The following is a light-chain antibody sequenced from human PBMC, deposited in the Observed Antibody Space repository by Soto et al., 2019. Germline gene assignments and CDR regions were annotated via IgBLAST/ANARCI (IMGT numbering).Light chain of an antibody. CDR1: SSNIGSNT. CDR3: AAWDDSLNGPGV. Sequence: QSVLTQPPSASGTPGQRVTISCSGSSSNIGSNTVTWYQQLPGTAPKLLIYSNNKRPSGVPDRFSGSKSGTSASLDISGLQSEDEADYYCAAWDDSLNGPGVFGGGTKVTVL. CDR2: SNN. V-gene: IGLV1-44*01. J-gene: IGLJ2*01.